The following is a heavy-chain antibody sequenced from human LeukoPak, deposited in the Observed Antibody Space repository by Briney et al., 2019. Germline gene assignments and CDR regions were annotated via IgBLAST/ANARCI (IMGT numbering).Heavy chain of an antibody. CDR3: ARASSSPGYYYGMDV. CDR2: IYYSGST. CDR1: GGSISSYY. J-gene: IGHJ6*02. D-gene: IGHD6-13*01. V-gene: IGHV4-59*01. Sequence: SETLSLTCTVSGGSISSYYWSWIRQPAGKGLEWIGYIYYSGSTNYNPSLKSRVTISVDTSKNQFSLKLSSVTAADTAVYYCARASSSPGYYYGMDVWGQGTTVTVSS.